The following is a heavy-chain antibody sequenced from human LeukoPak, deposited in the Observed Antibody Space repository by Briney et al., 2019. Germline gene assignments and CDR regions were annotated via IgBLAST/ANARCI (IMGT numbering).Heavy chain of an antibody. D-gene: IGHD2-15*01. J-gene: IGHJ4*02. CDR1: GGSFSGYY. V-gene: IGHV4-34*01. CDR2: INHSGST. CDR3: ARGVDCSGGSCQTTYYFDY. Sequence: PSETLSLTCAVYGGSFSGYYWSWIRQPPGKGLEWIGEINHSGSTNYNPSLKSRVTISVDTSKNQFSLKLSSVTAADTAVYYCARGVDCSGGSCQTTYYFDYWGQGTLVTVSS.